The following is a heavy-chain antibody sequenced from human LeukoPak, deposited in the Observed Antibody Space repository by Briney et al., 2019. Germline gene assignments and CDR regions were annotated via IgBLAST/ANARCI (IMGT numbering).Heavy chain of an antibody. CDR2: IYYSGCT. D-gene: IGHD3-10*01. Sequence: PSETLSLTCTVCGGFISSYYWSWIRQPPGKGLEWMGYIYYSGCTNYNPSLESRVPISVDTSKNQFSLKLSSVTAADTAVYYCARVVRGVRNWFDPWGQGTLVTVSS. J-gene: IGHJ5*02. CDR3: ARVVRGVRNWFDP. CDR1: GGFISSYY. V-gene: IGHV4-59*01.